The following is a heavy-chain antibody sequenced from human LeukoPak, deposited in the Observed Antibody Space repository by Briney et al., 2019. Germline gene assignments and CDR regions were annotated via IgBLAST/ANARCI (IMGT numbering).Heavy chain of an antibody. Sequence: GSSVKVSCKASGGTFSSEAFTWVRQAPGQGLEWMGGIIPIFGRADYAQKFQDIVTITTDQSTSTVYMELSSLRSEDTAVYYCARGETILNWFDPWGQGTLVTVSS. CDR2: IIPIFGRA. CDR3: ARGETILNWFDP. J-gene: IGHJ5*02. D-gene: IGHD1-1*01. V-gene: IGHV1-69*05. CDR1: GGTFSSEA.